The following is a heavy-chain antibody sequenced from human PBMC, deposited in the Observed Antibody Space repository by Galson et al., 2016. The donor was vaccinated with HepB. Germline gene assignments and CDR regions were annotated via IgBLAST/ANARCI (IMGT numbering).Heavy chain of an antibody. CDR1: GFSFRLHN. V-gene: IGHV3-21*01. CDR3: AREGGLGTLPDAFDV. CDR2: ISYSGSYI. Sequence: SLRLSCAASGFSFRLHNMNWVRQAPGKGLEWVSAISYSGSYIYYADSLKGRFTISRDNAENSLFLQMSSLTAEDTAVYYCAREGGLGTLPDAFDVWGQGTMVTVSS. J-gene: IGHJ3*01. D-gene: IGHD7-27*01.